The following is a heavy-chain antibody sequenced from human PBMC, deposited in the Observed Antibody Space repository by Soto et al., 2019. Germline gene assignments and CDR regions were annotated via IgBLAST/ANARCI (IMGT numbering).Heavy chain of an antibody. CDR1: GGSISSYY. CDR3: ARGEYYDFWSGSSHKYYYYGMDV. V-gene: IGHV4-59*01. D-gene: IGHD3-3*01. Sequence: SETLSLTCTVSGGSISSYYWSWIRQPPGKGLEWIGYIYYSGSTNYNPSLKSRVTISVATSKNQFSLKLSSVTAADTAVYYCARGEYYDFWSGSSHKYYYYGMDVWGQGTTVTVSS. CDR2: IYYSGST. J-gene: IGHJ6*02.